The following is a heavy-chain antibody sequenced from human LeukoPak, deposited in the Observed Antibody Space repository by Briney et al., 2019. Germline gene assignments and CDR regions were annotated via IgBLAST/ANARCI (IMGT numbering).Heavy chain of an antibody. D-gene: IGHD3-3*01. J-gene: IGHJ6*02. CDR1: GFTFSSYA. Sequence: GGSLRLSCAASGFTFSSYAMSWVRQAPGKGLEWVSAISGSGDSTYYADSVKGRFTISRDNSKNTLYPQMNSLRAEDTAVYYCAKDRGDTIFGVAPYGMDVWGQGTTVTVSS. V-gene: IGHV3-23*01. CDR3: AKDRGDTIFGVAPYGMDV. CDR2: ISGSGDST.